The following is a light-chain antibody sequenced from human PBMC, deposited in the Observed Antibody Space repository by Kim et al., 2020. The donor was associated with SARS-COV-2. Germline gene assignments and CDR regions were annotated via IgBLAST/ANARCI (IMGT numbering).Light chain of an antibody. CDR3: AGWDDNLNAEV. CDR2: KNN. CDR1: SSNLGTNS. J-gene: IGLJ3*02. V-gene: IGLV1-44*01. Sequence: ELTQPPSVSGTPEQRVTISCSGSSSNLGTNSVHWYQQFPGTAPEVLIYKNNQRPSGVPDRFSGSKSGTSASLAISGLQSEDEGDYYCAGWDDNLNAEVFGGGTQLTVL.